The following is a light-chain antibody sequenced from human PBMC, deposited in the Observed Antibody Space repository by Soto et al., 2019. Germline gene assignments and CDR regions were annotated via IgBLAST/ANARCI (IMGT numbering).Light chain of an antibody. CDR2: DAS. J-gene: IGKJ2*01. V-gene: IGKV1-5*01. Sequence: DIQMTQSPSTVSASVGDRVTITCRASQSISTWLAWYQQKPGKAPNLLIYDASTLESEGPPGFSGSGSGTEFTLTISSLQPDDSGTYFCQQYNTYPYTFGQGTKVDTK. CDR3: QQYNTYPYT. CDR1: QSISTW.